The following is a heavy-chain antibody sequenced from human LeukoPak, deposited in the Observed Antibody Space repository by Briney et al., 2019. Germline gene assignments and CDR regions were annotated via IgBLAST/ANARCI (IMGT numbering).Heavy chain of an antibody. J-gene: IGHJ5*02. CDR3: ALSSSGWQNWFDP. CDR1: GGTFSSYA. Sequence: SVKVSCKASGGTFSSYAISWVRQAPGQGLEWMGGIIPIFGTANYAQKFQGRVTITADESTSTAYMELSSLRSEDTAVYYCALSSSGWQNWFDPWGQGTLVTVSS. D-gene: IGHD6-19*01. CDR2: IIPIFGTA. V-gene: IGHV1-69*13.